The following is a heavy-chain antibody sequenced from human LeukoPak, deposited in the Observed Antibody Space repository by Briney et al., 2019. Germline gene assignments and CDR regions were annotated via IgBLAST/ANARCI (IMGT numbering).Heavy chain of an antibody. J-gene: IGHJ6*02. Sequence: ASVKVSCKASGYTFTSYHMHWVRQAPGQGLEWMGIINPSGGSTSYAQKFQGRVTITRDTSASTAYMELSSLRSEDTAVYYCARDLRYCSSTSCSLYGMDVWGQGTTVTVSS. CDR2: INPSGGST. V-gene: IGHV1-46*01. D-gene: IGHD2-2*01. CDR3: ARDLRYCSSTSCSLYGMDV. CDR1: GYTFTSYH.